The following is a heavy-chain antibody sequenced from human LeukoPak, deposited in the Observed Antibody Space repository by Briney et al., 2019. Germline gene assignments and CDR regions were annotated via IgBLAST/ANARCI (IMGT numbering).Heavy chain of an antibody. CDR2: IYYSGNT. V-gene: IGHV4-31*03. D-gene: IGHD3-22*01. CDR3: ASCDSLGSIDY. J-gene: IGHJ4*02. Sequence: SQTLSLTCTVSGGSISSGDYYWSWIRQHPGKGLEWIGYIYYSGNTYYNPSLKSRVTISVDTSGNQFSLRLSSVTAADTAVYFCASCDSLGSIDYWGQGTLVTVSS. CDR1: GGSISSGDYY.